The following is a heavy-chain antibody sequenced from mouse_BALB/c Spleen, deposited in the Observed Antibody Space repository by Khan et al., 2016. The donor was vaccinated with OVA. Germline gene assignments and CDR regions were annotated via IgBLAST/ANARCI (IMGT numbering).Heavy chain of an antibody. CDR3: ARQPYYHYNIMDY. V-gene: IGHV2-6-1*01. CDR1: GFSLTSYG. D-gene: IGHD2-10*01. Sequence: QVQLKESGPGLAAPSQSLSITCTISGFSLTSYGVHWVRQPPGKGLEWLAVIWSDGSPNYNSTLKSRLTITKDNSQSQVFLKMSSLQTDDTAIYFCARQPYYHYNIMDYWGQGTSVTVSS. J-gene: IGHJ4*01. CDR2: IWSDGSP.